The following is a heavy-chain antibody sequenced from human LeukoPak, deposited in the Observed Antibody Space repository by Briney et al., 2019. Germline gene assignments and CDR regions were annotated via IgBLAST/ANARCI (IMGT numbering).Heavy chain of an antibody. CDR3: AKDPPSVYDQTYFDY. CDR2: ISGSDGST. J-gene: IGHJ4*02. V-gene: IGHV3-23*01. CDR1: GFTFSSYA. Sequence: PGGSLRLSCAASGFTFSSYAMSWVRQAPGKGLEWVSAISGSDGSTSYADSVKGRFTISRDNSKNTLYLQMNSLRAEDTAIYYCAKDPPSVYDQTYFDYWGQGTLVTVSS. D-gene: IGHD5/OR15-5a*01.